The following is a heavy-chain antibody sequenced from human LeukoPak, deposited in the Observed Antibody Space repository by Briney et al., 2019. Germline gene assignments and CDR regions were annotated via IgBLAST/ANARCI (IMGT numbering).Heavy chain of an antibody. CDR2: IYTSGST. V-gene: IGHV4-61*02. J-gene: IGHJ4*02. Sequence: SQTLSLTCTVSGGSISSGSYYWSWIRQPAGKGLEWIGRIYTSGSTNYNPSLKSRVTISVDTSKNQFSLKLSSVTAADTAVYYCARVRSDSSGWRADYWGQGTLVTVSS. CDR3: ARVRSDSSGWRADY. CDR1: GGSISSGSYY. D-gene: IGHD6-19*01.